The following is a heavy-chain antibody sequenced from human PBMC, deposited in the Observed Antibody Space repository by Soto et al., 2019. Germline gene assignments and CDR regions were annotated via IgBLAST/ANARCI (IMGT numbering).Heavy chain of an antibody. CDR2: IYPGDSDT. Sequence: GESLKISCKGSGYSFTSYWIGWVRQMPGKGLEWMGIIYPGDSDTRYSPSFQGQVTISADKSISTAYLQWSSLKASDTAMYYCARQAVPAAIVFHTIGSYGMDVWGQGTTVTVSS. J-gene: IGHJ6*02. V-gene: IGHV5-51*01. D-gene: IGHD2-2*01. CDR3: ARQAVPAAIVFHTIGSYGMDV. CDR1: GYSFTSYW.